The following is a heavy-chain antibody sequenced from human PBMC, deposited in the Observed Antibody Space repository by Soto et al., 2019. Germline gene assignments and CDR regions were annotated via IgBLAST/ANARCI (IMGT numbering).Heavy chain of an antibody. D-gene: IGHD5-18*01. CDR1: GFSLSTSGVG. CDR2: IYWNDDK. CDR3: AHRGYSYGYFGYYYYGMDV. Sequence: GSGPTLVNPTQTLTLTCTFSGFSLSTSGVGVGWIRQPPGKALEWLALIYWNDDKRYSPSLKSRLTITKDTSKNQVVLTMTNMDPVDTATYYCAHRGYSYGYFGYYYYGMDVWGQGTTVTVSS. J-gene: IGHJ6*02. V-gene: IGHV2-5*01.